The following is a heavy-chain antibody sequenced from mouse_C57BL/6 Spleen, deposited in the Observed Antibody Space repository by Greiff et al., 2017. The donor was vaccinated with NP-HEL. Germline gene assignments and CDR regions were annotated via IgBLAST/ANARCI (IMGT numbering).Heavy chain of an antibody. CDR2: ICGVGST. CDR3: ASGYDYDSWFAY. V-gene: IGHV2-6*01. Sequence: VQLQQSGPGLVAPSQSLSITCTVSGFSLTSYGVDWVRQSPGKGLEWLGVICGVGSTNYNSALKSRLSISKDNSKSQVFLKMNSLQTDDTAMYYCASGYDYDSWFAYWGQGTLVTVSA. J-gene: IGHJ3*01. D-gene: IGHD2-4*01. CDR1: GFSLTSYG.